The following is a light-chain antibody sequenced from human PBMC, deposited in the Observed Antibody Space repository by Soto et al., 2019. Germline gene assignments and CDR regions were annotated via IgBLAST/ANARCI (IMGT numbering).Light chain of an antibody. CDR3: AAWDDSLNAYV. V-gene: IGLV1-44*01. Sequence: QSALTQPPSASGTPGQRVTISCSGSSSNIRSNTVNWYQQLPGTAPKLLIYTNNQRPSGVHDRFSGSKSGTSASLAISGLQSEDEADYYCAAWDDSLNAYVFGTGTKVTV. CDR2: TNN. CDR1: SSNIRSNT. J-gene: IGLJ1*01.